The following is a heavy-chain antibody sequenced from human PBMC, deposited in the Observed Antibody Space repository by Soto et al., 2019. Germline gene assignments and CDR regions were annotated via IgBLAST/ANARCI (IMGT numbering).Heavy chain of an antibody. CDR1: GGSISSYY. J-gene: IGHJ4*02. Sequence: SETLSLTFTVSGGSISSYYWSWIRQPPGKGLEWIGYIYYSGSTNYNPSLKSRVTISVDTSKNQFSLKLSSVTAADTAVYYCARGMITFGGVIVSGFDYWGQGTLVTVSS. CDR2: IYYSGST. D-gene: IGHD3-16*02. CDR3: ARGMITFGGVIVSGFDY. V-gene: IGHV4-59*01.